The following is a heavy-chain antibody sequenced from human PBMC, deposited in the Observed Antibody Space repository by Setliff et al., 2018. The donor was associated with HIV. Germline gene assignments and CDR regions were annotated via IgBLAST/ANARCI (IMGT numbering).Heavy chain of an antibody. CDR1: GVSIVSGGFY. Sequence: PSETLSLTCSVSGVSIVSGGFYYSWIRQHPGGGLEWIGYIYHTGKTYYNPSLQSRIIMSLDMSQNQFSLKLSSVTAADTAVYYCAKEGNSVDNWLDPWGPGTLVTV. CDR2: IYHTGKT. V-gene: IGHV4-31*03. D-gene: IGHD1-26*01. CDR3: AKEGNSVDNWLDP. J-gene: IGHJ5*02.